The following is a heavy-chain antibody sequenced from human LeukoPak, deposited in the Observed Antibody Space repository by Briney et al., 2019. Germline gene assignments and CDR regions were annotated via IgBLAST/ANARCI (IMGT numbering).Heavy chain of an antibody. Sequence: GGSQRLSCAASGFTVSSNYMSWVRQAPGKGLEWVSVIYSGGSTYYADSVKGRFTISRDNSKNTLYLQMNSLRAEDTAVYYCARRVRIYDILTGYFADWGQGTLVTVSS. V-gene: IGHV3-66*04. J-gene: IGHJ4*02. CDR2: IYSGGST. D-gene: IGHD3-9*01. CDR1: GFTVSSNY. CDR3: ARRVRIYDILTGYFAD.